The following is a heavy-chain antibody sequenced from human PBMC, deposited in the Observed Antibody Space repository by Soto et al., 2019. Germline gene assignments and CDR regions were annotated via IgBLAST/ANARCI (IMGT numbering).Heavy chain of an antibody. V-gene: IGHV3-7*05. CDR3: ASRDITMVRGVYYYYDMVV. Sequence: EVQLVESGGGLVQPGGSLRLSCAASGFTFSSYGMSWVRQAPGKGLEWVANIKQDGSEKYYVDSVKGRFTISRDNAKHPLYRQMNSVRAEDPAVYYCASRDITMVRGVYYYYDMVVWGQGTTVTVSS. D-gene: IGHD3-10*01. CDR2: IKQDGSEK. CDR1: GFTFSSYG. J-gene: IGHJ6*01.